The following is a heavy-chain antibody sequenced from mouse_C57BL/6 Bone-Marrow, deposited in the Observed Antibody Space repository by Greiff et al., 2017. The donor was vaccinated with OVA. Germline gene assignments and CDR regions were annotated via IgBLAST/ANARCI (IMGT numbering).Heavy chain of an antibody. CDR2: IDPENGDT. CDR1: GFNIKDDY. V-gene: IGHV14-4*01. D-gene: IGHD1-1*01. J-gene: IGHJ2*01. CDR3: TTVVAHYFDY. Sequence: DVQLLESGAELVRPGASVKLSCTASGFNIKDDYMHWVKQRPEQGLEWIGWIDPENGDTEYATKFQGKATITADTSSNTAYLQLSSLTSEDTAVYYCTTVVAHYFDYWGQGTTLTVSS.